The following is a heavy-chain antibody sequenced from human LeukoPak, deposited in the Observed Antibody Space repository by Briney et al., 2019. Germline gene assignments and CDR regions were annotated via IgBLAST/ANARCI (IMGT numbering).Heavy chain of an antibody. V-gene: IGHV3-23*01. Sequence: GRSLRLSCAASGFTFSSYAMSWVRQAPGKGLEWVSGISSNGGSTYYADSVKGRFTISRDNSKNTLCLQINSLRAEDTAVYYCAKYRGDGYKWGYFQEWGQGTLVTVSS. CDR1: GFTFSSYA. CDR2: ISSNGGST. J-gene: IGHJ1*01. CDR3: AKYRGDGYKWGYFQE. D-gene: IGHD5-24*01.